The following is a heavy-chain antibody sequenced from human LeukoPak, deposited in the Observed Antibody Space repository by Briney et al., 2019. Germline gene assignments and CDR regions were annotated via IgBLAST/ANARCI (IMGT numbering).Heavy chain of an antibody. CDR2: IYSGDST. J-gene: IGHJ5*02. CDR3: TRTAKSGNWFDP. V-gene: IGHV3-66*01. D-gene: IGHD2-21*02. Sequence: GGSLRLSCATSGFTVSSNYMSWVRQAPGKGPEWVSVIYSGDSTYYADSVKGRITISRDISKNTLSLQMKSLRADDTAVYYCTRTAKSGNWFDPWGQGTLVTVSS. CDR1: GFTVSSNY.